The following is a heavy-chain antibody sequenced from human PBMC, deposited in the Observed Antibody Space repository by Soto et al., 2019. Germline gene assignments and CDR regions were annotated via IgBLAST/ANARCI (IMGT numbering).Heavy chain of an antibody. CDR1: GGSISIYY. J-gene: IGHJ4*02. D-gene: IGHD6-13*01. CDR2: IYYSGST. V-gene: IGHV4-59*08. CDR3: ASSHSYYSSSWPLEN. Sequence: PSETMSLTSTVSGGSISIYYWSWIRQHPGKGLEWIGYIYYSGSTNYNPSLKSRVTISVDTSKNQFSLKLSSVTAADTAVYYCASSHSYYSSSWPLENWGQGTLVTVS.